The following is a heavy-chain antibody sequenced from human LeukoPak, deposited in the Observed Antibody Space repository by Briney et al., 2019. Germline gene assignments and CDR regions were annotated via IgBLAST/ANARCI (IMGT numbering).Heavy chain of an antibody. J-gene: IGHJ4*02. Sequence: GGSLRLSCAASGFTFSGYSMNWVRQAPGKGLEWVSSISSSSSYIYYADSVKGRFTISRDNAKNSLYLQMNSLRAEDTAVYYCARWASYYDSSGYYGWGQGTLVTVSS. D-gene: IGHD3-22*01. V-gene: IGHV3-21*01. CDR2: ISSSSSYI. CDR3: ARWASYYDSSGYYG. CDR1: GFTFSGYS.